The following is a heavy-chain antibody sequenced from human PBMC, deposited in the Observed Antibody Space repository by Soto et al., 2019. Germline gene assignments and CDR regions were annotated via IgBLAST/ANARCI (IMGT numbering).Heavy chain of an antibody. J-gene: IGHJ6*02. Sequence: GGSLRLSCAASGFTFSSYDMHWVRQATGKGLEWVSAIGTAGDTYYPGSVKGRFTISRENAKNSLYLQMNSLRAEDTAVYYCARGGIAAPFYNYYGMDVWGQGTTVTVSS. CDR3: ARGGIAAPFYNYYGMDV. CDR2: IGTAGDT. D-gene: IGHD6-13*01. CDR1: GFTFSSYD. V-gene: IGHV3-13*01.